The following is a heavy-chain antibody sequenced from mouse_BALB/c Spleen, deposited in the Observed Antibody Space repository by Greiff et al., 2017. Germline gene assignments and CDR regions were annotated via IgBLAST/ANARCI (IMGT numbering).Heavy chain of an antibody. J-gene: IGHJ3*01. D-gene: IGHD2-1*01. CDR1: GFTFSSFG. CDR3: ARAYGNQAWFAY. Sequence: EVQGVESGGGLVQPGGSRKLSCAASGFTFSSFGMHWVRQAPEKGLEWVAYISSGSSTIYYADTVKGRFTISRDNPKNTLFLQMTSLRSEDTAMYYCARAYGNQAWFAYWGQGTLVTVSA. V-gene: IGHV5-17*02. CDR2: ISSGSSTI.